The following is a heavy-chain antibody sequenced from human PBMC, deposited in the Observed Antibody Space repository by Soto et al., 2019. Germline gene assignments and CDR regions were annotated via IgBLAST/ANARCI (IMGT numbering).Heavy chain of an antibody. D-gene: IGHD3-16*01. CDR1: GYIFVNYG. J-gene: IGHJ6*01. CDR2: ISPYSGNT. V-gene: IGHV1-18*01. Sequence: QVQLVQSGDEVRKPGSSVKVSCKASGYIFVNYGIAWVRQAPGQGLEWMGWISPYSGNTHYASKVQGRLTMTTDTATRAACMGLGTLTSDATAVYYCAMVDNYVTPTPRDVWGEGTTVTVSS. CDR3: AMVDNYVTPTPRDV.